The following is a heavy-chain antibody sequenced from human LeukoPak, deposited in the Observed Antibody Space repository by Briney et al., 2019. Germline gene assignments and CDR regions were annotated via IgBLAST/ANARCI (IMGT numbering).Heavy chain of an antibody. CDR2: IYYSGST. Sequence: PSETLSLTCTVSGGSISSSSYYWGWIRQPPGKGLEWIGYIYYSGSTNYNPSLNSRVTMSVDTSKNQFSLKLSSVTAADTAVYYCARETWFGENEYNWFDPWGQGTLVTVSS. J-gene: IGHJ5*02. CDR1: GGSISSSSYY. V-gene: IGHV4-61*05. D-gene: IGHD3-10*01. CDR3: ARETWFGENEYNWFDP.